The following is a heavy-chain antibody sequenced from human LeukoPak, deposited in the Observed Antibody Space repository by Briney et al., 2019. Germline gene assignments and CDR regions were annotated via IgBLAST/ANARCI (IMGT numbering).Heavy chain of an antibody. D-gene: IGHD3-22*01. V-gene: IGHV3-21*01. J-gene: IGHJ4*02. CDR1: GFTFSSYS. Sequence: GGPLRLSCAASGFTFSSYSMNWVRQAPGKGLEWVSSISGSSSYIYYADSVKGRFTISRDNAKNSLYLQMNSLRAEDTAVYYCARAMRDSSGYPPDYWGQGTLVTVSS. CDR3: ARAMRDSSGYPPDY. CDR2: ISGSSSYI.